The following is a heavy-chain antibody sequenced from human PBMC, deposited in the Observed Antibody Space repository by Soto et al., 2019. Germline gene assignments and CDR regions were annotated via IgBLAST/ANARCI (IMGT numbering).Heavy chain of an antibody. V-gene: IGHV1-2*04. D-gene: IGHD2-8*01. Sequence: KVSCKASGYSFTDYHIHWVRQAPVQVLEWLGRINPKSGGTSTAQKFQGWVTMTTDTSISTASMELTRLTSDDTAIYYCARGDSTDCSNGVCSFFYNHDMDVWGQGTTVTVSS. CDR3: ARGDSTDCSNGVCSFFYNHDMDV. CDR2: INPKSGGT. CDR1: GYSFTDYH. J-gene: IGHJ6*02.